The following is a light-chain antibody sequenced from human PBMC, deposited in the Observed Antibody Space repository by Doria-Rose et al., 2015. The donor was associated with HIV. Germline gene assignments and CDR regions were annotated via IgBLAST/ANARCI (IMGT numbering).Light chain of an antibody. CDR1: QSFSSTY. CDR2: DGS. CDR3: HQYGTSWT. J-gene: IGKJ1*01. V-gene: IGKV3-20*01. Sequence: EIVTTQSPGTLSLSPGERATLSCRASQSFSSTYLAWCQQKPGQAPSLLIYDGSTRATGIPDSFSASGSGTDFTLTINRLEPEDFALYYCHQYGTSWTFGQGTKVEI.